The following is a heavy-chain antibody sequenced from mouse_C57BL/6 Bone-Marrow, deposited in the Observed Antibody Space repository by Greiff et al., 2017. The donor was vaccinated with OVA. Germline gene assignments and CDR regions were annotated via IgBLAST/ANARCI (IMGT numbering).Heavy chain of an antibody. CDR3: ARYGYDWFAY. CDR2: IDPNSGGT. Sequence: VQLQQPGAELVKPGASVKVSCKASGYTFTSYWMHWVKQRPGRGLEWIGRIDPNSGGTKYNEKFKSKATLTVDKPSSTAYMQLSSLTSEDSAVYYCARYGYDWFAYWGQGTLVTVSA. V-gene: IGHV1-72*01. D-gene: IGHD2-2*01. J-gene: IGHJ3*01. CDR1: GYTFTSYW.